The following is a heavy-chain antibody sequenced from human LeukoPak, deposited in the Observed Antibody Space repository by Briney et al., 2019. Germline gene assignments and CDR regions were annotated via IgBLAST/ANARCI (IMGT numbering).Heavy chain of an antibody. D-gene: IGHD3-22*01. V-gene: IGHV4-59*01. Sequence: KPSETLTLTYTVSGGSISSYYWSWVRQPPGKGLEWIGYIYYSGSTNYNPSLKSRVTISVDTSKNQFYLKLSSVTAADTAVYYCARHYYDSSGYIRAFDSWGQGTLVAVSS. J-gene: IGHJ4*02. CDR2: IYYSGST. CDR1: GGSISSYY. CDR3: ARHYYDSSGYIRAFDS.